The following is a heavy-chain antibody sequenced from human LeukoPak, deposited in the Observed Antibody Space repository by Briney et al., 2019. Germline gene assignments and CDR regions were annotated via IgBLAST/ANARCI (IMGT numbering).Heavy chain of an antibody. D-gene: IGHD2-8*01. CDR3: AKEFCTNGVCRSFFDY. CDR1: GFTFSSYA. Sequence: GGSLRLSCAASGFTFSSYAMHWVRQAPGKGLEWVSVVSGSGSSTYYADSVKGRFTISRDNSKNTLYLQINSLRAEDTAVYYCAKEFCTNGVCRSFFDYWGQGTLVTVSS. J-gene: IGHJ4*02. CDR2: VSGSGSST. V-gene: IGHV3-23*01.